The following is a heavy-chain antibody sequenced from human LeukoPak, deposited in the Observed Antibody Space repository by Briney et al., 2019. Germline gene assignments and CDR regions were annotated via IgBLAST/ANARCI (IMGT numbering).Heavy chain of an antibody. Sequence: SETLSLTCTVSGGSISSGPYYWSWIRQPAGKGLEWIGRIYSSGRTNYNPSLKSRLTISVDTSNNQFSLKLNSVTAADTAIYYCARLFGRGYHSSGPQSYWSQGTLVTVSS. V-gene: IGHV4-61*02. J-gene: IGHJ4*02. D-gene: IGHD3-22*01. CDR1: GGSISSGPYY. CDR3: ARLFGRGYHSSGPQSY. CDR2: IYSSGRT.